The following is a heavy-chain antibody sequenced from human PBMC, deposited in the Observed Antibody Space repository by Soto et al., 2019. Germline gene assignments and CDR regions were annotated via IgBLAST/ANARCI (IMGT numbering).Heavy chain of an antibody. J-gene: IGHJ4*02. CDR3: ARLAYSSSPPIGY. V-gene: IGHV4-59*01. CDR2: IYYSGST. Sequence: PSETLSLTCTVSGGSISSYYWSWIRQPPGKGLEWIGYIYYSGSTTYNPSLKSRVTISVDPPKTQFSLKLSSVTPADPAVYYCARLAYSSSPPIGYGGRGTLVTVSS. D-gene: IGHD6-6*01. CDR1: GGSISSYY.